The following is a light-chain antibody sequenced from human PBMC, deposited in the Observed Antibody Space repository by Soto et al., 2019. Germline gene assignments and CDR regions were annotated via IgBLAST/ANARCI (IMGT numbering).Light chain of an antibody. V-gene: IGLV2-8*01. CDR2: EVI. CDR3: SLYADNNSLV. J-gene: IGLJ2*01. CDR1: SSDIGGYNY. Sequence: QSALTQPPSASGSPGQSVTISCTGTSSDIGGYNYVSWYQQHPGKAPKLIIYEVIKRPSGVPDRFSGSKSGNTASLTVSGLQAEDEADYYCSLYADNNSLVFGGGTKLTVL.